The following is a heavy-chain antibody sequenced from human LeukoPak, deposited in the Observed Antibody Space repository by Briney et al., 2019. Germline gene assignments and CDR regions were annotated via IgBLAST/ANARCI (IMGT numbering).Heavy chain of an antibody. Sequence: PGRSLRLSCAASGFTFSSYAMHWVRQAPGKGLVWVSHINVDGSGATYADSVKGRFTISRDNAKNALYLHMNSLRAEDTAVYYCARATRIYSSGWYYSFDYWGQGTLVTVSS. J-gene: IGHJ4*02. CDR1: GFTFSSYA. CDR3: ARATRIYSSGWYYSFDY. CDR2: INVDGSGA. V-gene: IGHV3-74*01. D-gene: IGHD6-19*01.